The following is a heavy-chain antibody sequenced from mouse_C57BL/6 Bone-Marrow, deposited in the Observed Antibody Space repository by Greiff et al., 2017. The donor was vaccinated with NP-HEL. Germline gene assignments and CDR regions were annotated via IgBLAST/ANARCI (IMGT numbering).Heavy chain of an antibody. CDR3: ARDDYDGYPFAY. CDR2: SRNKANDYTT. CDR1: GFTFSDFY. J-gene: IGHJ3*01. Sequence: EVNVVESGGGLVQSGRSLRLSCATSGFTFSDFYMEWVRQAPGKGLEWIAASRNKANDYTTEYSASVKGRFIVSRDTSQSILYLQMNALRAEDTAIYYCARDDYDGYPFAYWGQGTLVTVSA. D-gene: IGHD2-3*01. V-gene: IGHV7-1*01.